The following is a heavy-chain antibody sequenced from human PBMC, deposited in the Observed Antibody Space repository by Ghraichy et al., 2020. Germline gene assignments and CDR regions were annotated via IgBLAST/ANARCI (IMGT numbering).Heavy chain of an antibody. J-gene: IGHJ4*02. CDR2: IHSSSSSK. V-gene: IGHV3-48*04. Sequence: GGALRLSCEASGFTFSSYNMNWVRQAPGKGLEWVSYIHSSSSSKYYADSVKGRFTISRDNAKNSLYLQMNSLRAEDTAVYYCARQWDELDYWGQGTLVTVSS. D-gene: IGHD1-26*01. CDR3: ARQWDELDY. CDR1: GFTFSSYN.